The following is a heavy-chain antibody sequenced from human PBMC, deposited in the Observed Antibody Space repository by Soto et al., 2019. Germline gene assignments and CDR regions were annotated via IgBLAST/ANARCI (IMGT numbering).Heavy chain of an antibody. Sequence: GASVKVSCKASGGTFSSYAISWVRQAPGQGLEWMGGIIPIFGTANYAQKFQGRVTITADESTSTAYMELSSLRSEDTAVYYCARDPSAAMPSFDPWGQGTLVTVSS. J-gene: IGHJ5*02. V-gene: IGHV1-69*13. D-gene: IGHD2-2*01. CDR1: GGTFSSYA. CDR2: IIPIFGTA. CDR3: ARDPSAAMPSFDP.